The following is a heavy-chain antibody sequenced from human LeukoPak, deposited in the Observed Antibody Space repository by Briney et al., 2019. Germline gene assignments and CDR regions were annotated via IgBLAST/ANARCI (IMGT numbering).Heavy chain of an antibody. J-gene: IGHJ6*02. CDR3: ARDCRWASGSGSSGYYYGMDV. D-gene: IGHD3-10*01. V-gene: IGHV6-1*01. Sequence: SQTLSLTCAISGDSVSSNSAAWNWIRQSPSRGLEWLGRTYYRSKWYNDYAVSVKSRITINPDTSKNQFSLQLNSVTPEDTAVYYCARDCRWASGSGSSGYYYGMDVWGQGTTVTVSS. CDR1: GDSVSSNSAA. CDR2: TYYRSKWYN.